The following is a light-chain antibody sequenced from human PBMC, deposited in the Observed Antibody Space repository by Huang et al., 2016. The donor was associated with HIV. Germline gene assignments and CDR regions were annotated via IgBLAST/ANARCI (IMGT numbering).Light chain of an antibody. J-gene: IGKJ2*01. CDR1: QDIRND. V-gene: IGKV1-6*01. CDR2: TAS. Sequence: AIQMTQSPSSLSASVEDRVTITCPTSQDIRNDLAWYQQKPGKAPTLLIYTASNLQTGVPSRFRGSGSGTDFTLTINNLQPEDFATYYCLQDFNYSYTFGQGTDLEIK. CDR3: LQDFNYSYT.